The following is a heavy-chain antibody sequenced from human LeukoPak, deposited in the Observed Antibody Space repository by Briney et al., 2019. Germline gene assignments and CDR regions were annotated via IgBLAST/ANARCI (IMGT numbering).Heavy chain of an antibody. J-gene: IGHJ6*03. V-gene: IGHV3-9*01. CDR2: ISWNSGNI. CDR1: GFTFDDYA. D-gene: IGHD2/OR15-2a*01. Sequence: GGSLRLSCAGSGFTFDDYAIHWVRQTPRKGLEWVSGISWNSGNIAYADFVGGRFTISRDNAKNSLSLQMNSLSDEDTAVYYCAKDAYGGATFFYYMDVWGKGTMVTVSS. CDR3: AKDAYGGATFFYYMDV.